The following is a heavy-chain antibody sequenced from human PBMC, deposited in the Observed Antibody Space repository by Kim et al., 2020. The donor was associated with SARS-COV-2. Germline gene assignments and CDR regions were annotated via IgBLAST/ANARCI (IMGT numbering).Heavy chain of an antibody. V-gene: IGHV3-30-3*01. Sequence: GGSLRLSCAASGFTFSSYAMHWVRQAPGKGLEWVAVISYDGSNKYYADSVKGRFTISRDNSKNTLYLQMNSLRAEDTAVYYCARARGGSYNARPDYWGQG. CDR2: ISYDGSNK. D-gene: IGHD1-26*01. CDR3: ARARGGSYNARPDY. J-gene: IGHJ4*02. CDR1: GFTFSSYA.